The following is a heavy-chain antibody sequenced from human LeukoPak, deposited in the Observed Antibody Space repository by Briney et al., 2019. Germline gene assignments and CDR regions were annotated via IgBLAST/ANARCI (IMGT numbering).Heavy chain of an antibody. J-gene: IGHJ6*02. CDR2: IYDSGST. V-gene: IGHV4-39*01. CDR1: GGSIRSSYYY. CDR3: ARVPNTKLRFLEWFDYGMDV. D-gene: IGHD3-3*01. Sequence: SETLSLTCTVSGGSIRSSYYYWGWIRQPPGKGLEWIGSIYDSGSTYYNPSLKSRVTISVDTSKNQFSLKLNSVTAADTAVYYCARVPNTKLRFLEWFDYGMDVWGQGTTVTVSS.